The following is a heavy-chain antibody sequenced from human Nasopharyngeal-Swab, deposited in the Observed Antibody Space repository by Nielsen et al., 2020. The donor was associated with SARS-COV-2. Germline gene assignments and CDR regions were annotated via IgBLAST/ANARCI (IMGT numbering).Heavy chain of an antibody. CDR2: ISVYNGNT. D-gene: IGHD3-16*02. CDR1: GYTFTSYG. V-gene: IGHV1-18*01. J-gene: IGHJ4*02. Sequence: ASVKVSCKASGYTFTSYGISWVRQAPGQGLEWMGWISVYNGNTNYAQKFQGRVAMTTDTSTSTAYTELRSLRSDDTAVYYCARAPHYDYIWGTYRQSFNFDYWGQGTLVTVSS. CDR3: ARAPHYDYIWGTYRQSFNFDY.